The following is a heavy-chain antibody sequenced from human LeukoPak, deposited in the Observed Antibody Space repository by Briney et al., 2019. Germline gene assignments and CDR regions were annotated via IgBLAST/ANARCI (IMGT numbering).Heavy chain of an antibody. CDR2: INFDNGDT. CDR1: GYTFNGYH. CDR3: ARERNWSYDF. Sequence: ASVKVSCKASGYTFNGYHMHWVRQAPGQGLEWMGLINFDNGDTKYVQKFQGRVTVTRDTSFTIAHMELSRLTVDDTAVYYCARERNWSYDFWGQGSLVTVSS. V-gene: IGHV1-2*02. J-gene: IGHJ4*02. D-gene: IGHD5-12*01.